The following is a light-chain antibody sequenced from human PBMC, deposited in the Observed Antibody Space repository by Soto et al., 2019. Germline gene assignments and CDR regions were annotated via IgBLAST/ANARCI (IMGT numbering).Light chain of an antibody. J-gene: IGKJ1*01. CDR3: QDYDTYSWT. Sequence: DIQMTQSPSTMAASVVDRVTITCLASDSISTWLAWYQQKPGKAPKLLIYDASTLESGVPSRFSGSGSGTEFIFTISSLQPDDFATYYCQDYDTYSWTFGQGTKVDIK. CDR2: DAS. V-gene: IGKV1-5*01. CDR1: DSISTW.